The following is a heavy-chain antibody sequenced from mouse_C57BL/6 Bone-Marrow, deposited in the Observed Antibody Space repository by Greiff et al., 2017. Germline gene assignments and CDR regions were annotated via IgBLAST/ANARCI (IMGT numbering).Heavy chain of an antibody. Sequence: EVKLQESGGGLVQPGGSMKLSCVASGFTFSNYWMNWVRQSPEKGLEWVAQIRLKSDNYATHYAESVKGRFTISRDDSKSSVYLQMNNLRAEDTGIYYCTIPLSGYRDYFDYWGQGTTLTVSS. CDR2: IRLKSDNYAT. CDR1: GFTFSNYW. V-gene: IGHV6-3*01. CDR3: TIPLSGYRDYFDY. D-gene: IGHD3-2*02. J-gene: IGHJ2*01.